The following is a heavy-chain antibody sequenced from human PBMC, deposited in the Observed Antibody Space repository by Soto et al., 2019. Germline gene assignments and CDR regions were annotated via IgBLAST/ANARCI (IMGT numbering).Heavy chain of an antibody. CDR2: INHSGST. Sequence: QVQLQQWGAGLLKPSETLSLTCAVYGGSFSGYYWSWIRQPPGKGLEWIGEINHSGSTNYNPSLKSQVTIPVDPSKNQFSLKLRSVTAANTAVYYCASSTSWYRIHYYSGMDVWAKGPRSPSP. D-gene: IGHD6-13*01. J-gene: IGHJ6*02. CDR3: ASSTSWYRIHYYSGMDV. V-gene: IGHV4-34*01. CDR1: GGSFSGYY.